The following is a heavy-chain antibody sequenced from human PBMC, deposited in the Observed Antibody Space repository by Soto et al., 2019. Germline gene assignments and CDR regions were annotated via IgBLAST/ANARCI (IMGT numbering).Heavy chain of an antibody. V-gene: IGHV3-21*02. Sequence: EVQLVESGGALVKPGGSLRLSCAASGFTFTTYTMNWVRQAPGKGLEWVSSISGSSDNIYYADSVQGRFTISRDNAKTSLYLQMDSLRAEDTAVYYCARDFVVVPAAIGAYWGPGTLVTVSS. CDR2: ISGSSDNI. CDR1: GFTFTTYT. J-gene: IGHJ4*02. CDR3: ARDFVVVPAAIGAY. D-gene: IGHD2-2*01.